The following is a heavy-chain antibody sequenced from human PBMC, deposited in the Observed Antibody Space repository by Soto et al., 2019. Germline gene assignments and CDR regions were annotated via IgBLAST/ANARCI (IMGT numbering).Heavy chain of an antibody. V-gene: IGHV3-7*03. CDR2: INQDGGLT. CDR1: GFTFISSS. Sequence: GGSLRLSCVAFGFTFISSSMGRVRQAPGKGLECLANINQDGGLTYYLDSDEGRFTISREKNKDSVLLKMRRVRAEYPALYYWARYFRGSARYLFDYSGKRTLANVPS. J-gene: IGHJ4*02. D-gene: IGHD6-19*01. CDR3: ARYFRGSARYLFDY.